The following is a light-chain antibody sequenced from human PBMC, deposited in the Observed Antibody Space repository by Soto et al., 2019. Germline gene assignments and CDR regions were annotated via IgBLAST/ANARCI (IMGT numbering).Light chain of an antibody. CDR3: QQRSNLPPT. J-gene: IGKJ5*01. V-gene: IGKV3-11*01. CDR1: QFIDRY. CDR2: DAS. Sequence: EIVLTQSTATLSLSPGERANLSCRASQFIDRYLAWYRQIPGQAPRLLIYDASNRATGIPDRFSGGGSGTDFTLTISSLEPEDFAVYYCQQRSNLPPTFGQGTRLE.